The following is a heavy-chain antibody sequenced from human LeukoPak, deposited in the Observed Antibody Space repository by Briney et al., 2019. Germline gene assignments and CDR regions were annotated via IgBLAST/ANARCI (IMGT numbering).Heavy chain of an antibody. CDR3: STSRPLEFSQRLAFDY. D-gene: IGHD3-3*01. CDR2: FDPEDGET. CDR1: GYTLTELS. V-gene: IGHV1-24*01. Sequence: ASVKVSCKVSGYTLTELSMHWVRQAPGKGLEWMGGFDPEDGETIYAQKFQGRVTMTEDTSTDTAYMELSSLRSEDTAVYYCSTSRPLEFSQRLAFDYWGQGTLVTVSS. J-gene: IGHJ4*02.